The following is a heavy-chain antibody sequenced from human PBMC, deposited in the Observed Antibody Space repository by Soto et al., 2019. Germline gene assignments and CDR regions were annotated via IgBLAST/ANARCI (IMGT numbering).Heavy chain of an antibody. CDR3: AKDMIYYYYDNSGYYWSPYDF. V-gene: IGHV3-23*01. J-gene: IGHJ4*02. CDR1: GFPFSSHS. CDR2: ISGSGGST. D-gene: IGHD3-22*01. Sequence: GVSVSLSCTASGFPFSSHSMIWVRQAPGKGLEWVSAISGSGGSTYYADSVKGRFTISRDNSKNTLYLQMNSLRAEDTAVYYCAKDMIYYYYDNSGYYWSPYDFWGQGTLVTVSS.